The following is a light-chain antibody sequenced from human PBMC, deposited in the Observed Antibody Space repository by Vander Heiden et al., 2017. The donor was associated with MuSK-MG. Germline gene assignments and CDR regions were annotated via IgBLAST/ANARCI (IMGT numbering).Light chain of an antibody. V-gene: IGKV1-12*01. J-gene: IGKJ4*01. CDR1: QGVSSW. CDR3: QQANSLPPT. CDR2: VTS. Sequence: DVQMTQSPSYISASVGDRVTITCQASQGVSSWVAWYQLKPGEAPKLLIYVTSSLQSGVPSRFSGRGSGTDFTLTISSLQPDDFATYYCQQANSLPPTFGGGTKVEIK.